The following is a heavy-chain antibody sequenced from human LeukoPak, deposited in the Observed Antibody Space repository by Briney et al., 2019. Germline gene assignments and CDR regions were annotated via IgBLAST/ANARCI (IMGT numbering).Heavy chain of an antibody. V-gene: IGHV4-34*01. CDR2: INHSGST. D-gene: IGHD6-13*01. CDR3: ARGLQSSSWALYYFDY. CDR1: GGSFSGYY. J-gene: IGHJ4*02. Sequence: SETLSLTCAAYGGSFSGYYWSWIRQPPGKGLEWIGEINHSGSTNYNPSLKSRVTISVDTSKNQFSLKLSSVTAADTAVYYCARGLQSSSWALYYFDYWGQGTLVTVSS.